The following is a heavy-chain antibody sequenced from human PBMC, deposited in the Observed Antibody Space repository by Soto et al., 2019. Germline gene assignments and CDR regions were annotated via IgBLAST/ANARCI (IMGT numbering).Heavy chain of an antibody. CDR3: ARDLRREEMATPLDY. CDR1: GFTFSSYA. CDR2: ISYDGSKK. D-gene: IGHD5-12*01. J-gene: IGHJ4*02. Sequence: QVQLVESGGGVVQPGRSLRLSCAASGFTFSSYAMHWVRQAPGKGLEWVAVISYDGSKKYYADSVKGRFTISRDNSKNKLYLQMNSLRAEDTAVYYCARDLRREEMATPLDYWGQGTLVTVSS. V-gene: IGHV3-30-3*01.